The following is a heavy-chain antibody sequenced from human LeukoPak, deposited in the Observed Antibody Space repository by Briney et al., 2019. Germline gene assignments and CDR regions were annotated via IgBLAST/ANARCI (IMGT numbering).Heavy chain of an antibody. J-gene: IGHJ4*02. V-gene: IGHV4-59*11. D-gene: IGHD4-17*01. Sequence: PSETLSLTCIVSGASISSHYWSWIRQPPGKGLEWIGCIYYSGSTNRNPSLESRVTISVATSQNQFSLRLSSVTAADTAVYYCARESYGFGPFDYWGQGTLVTVSS. CDR1: GASISSHY. CDR2: IYYSGST. CDR3: ARESYGFGPFDY.